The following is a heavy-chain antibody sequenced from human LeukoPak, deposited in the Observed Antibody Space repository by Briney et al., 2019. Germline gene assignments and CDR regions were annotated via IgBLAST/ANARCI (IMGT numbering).Heavy chain of an antibody. V-gene: IGHV4-59*01. J-gene: IGHJ4*02. CDR3: ARAWATDYFDY. Sequence: PSETLSLTCTVCVASISSSYWGCLRQPPGKGLEWMGYVYYSGTINYNPSLKSRVTISVDTSKNQFSLKLSSVTAADTAMYYCARAWATDYFDYWGQGTLVTVSS. CDR2: VYYSGTI. CDR1: VASISSSY.